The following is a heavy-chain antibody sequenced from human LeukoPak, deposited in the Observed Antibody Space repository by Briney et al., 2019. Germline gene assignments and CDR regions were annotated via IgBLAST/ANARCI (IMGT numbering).Heavy chain of an antibody. V-gene: IGHV3-48*04. Sequence: GGSLRLSCAASGFTFSSYSMNWVRQAPGKGLEWVSYISSSSSTIYYADSVKGRFTISRDNAKNSLYLQMNSLRAEDTAVYYCSAGEGYYDSSDYYSAWAFNVWGQGTMVTVSS. CDR3: SAGEGYYDSSDYYSAWAFNV. D-gene: IGHD3-22*01. J-gene: IGHJ3*01. CDR2: ISSSSSTI. CDR1: GFTFSSYS.